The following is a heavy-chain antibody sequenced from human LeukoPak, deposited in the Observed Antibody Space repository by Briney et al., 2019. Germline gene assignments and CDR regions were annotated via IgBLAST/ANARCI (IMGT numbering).Heavy chain of an antibody. V-gene: IGHV3-9*03. CDR3: AKSDSSSWVNYFDY. CDR2: ISWNSGSI. CDR1: GFTDYG. Sequence: PWGSLRLSCAASGFTDYGMSCVRQAPGKGLEWVSGISWNSGSIGYADSVKGRFTISRDNAKNSLYLQMNSLRAEDMALYYCAKSDSSSWVNYFDYWGQGTLVTVSS. D-gene: IGHD6-13*01. J-gene: IGHJ4*02.